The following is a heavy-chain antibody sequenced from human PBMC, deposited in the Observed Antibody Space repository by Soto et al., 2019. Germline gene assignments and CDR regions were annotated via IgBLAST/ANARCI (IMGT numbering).Heavy chain of an antibody. Sequence: QVQLQESGPGLVKPSQTLSLTCTVSGGSISSGGYYWSWIRQHPGKGLEWIGYIYYSGSTYYNPSLTSRVTISVDTSKNQFSLKLSSVTAADTAVYYCARSRYCSGGSCYSNYYYYYYMDVWGKGTTVTVSS. D-gene: IGHD2-15*01. V-gene: IGHV4-31*03. J-gene: IGHJ6*03. CDR1: GGSISSGGYY. CDR3: ARSRYCSGGSCYSNYYYYYYMDV. CDR2: IYYSGST.